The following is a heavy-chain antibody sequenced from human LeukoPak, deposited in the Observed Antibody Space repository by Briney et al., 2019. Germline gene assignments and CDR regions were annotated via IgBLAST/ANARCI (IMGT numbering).Heavy chain of an antibody. CDR1: GHTFTGYY. J-gene: IGHJ4*02. Sequence: ASVKVSCKASGHTFTGYYVYWVRQAPGQGLEWMGWMNPNVGGANFPQKFQGRVTVTSDPAISAAYMELRRLRSDDTGVYYWARGVFGESLESWGQGTLVTVSS. V-gene: IGHV1-2*02. D-gene: IGHD3-10*02. CDR3: ARGVFGESLES. CDR2: MNPNVGGA.